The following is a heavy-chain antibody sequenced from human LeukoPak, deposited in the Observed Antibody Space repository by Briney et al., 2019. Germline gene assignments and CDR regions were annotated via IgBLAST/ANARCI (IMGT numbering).Heavy chain of an antibody. D-gene: IGHD3-10*01. CDR1: GFTFSSYA. V-gene: IGHV3-23*01. J-gene: IGHJ4*02. CDR2: IGTVISDK. Sequence: GGSLRLSCAASGFTFSSYAMSWVRQAPGKGLEWVSPIGTVISDKLYADSVKGHFTISRDNSKNTVYLQMNSLRAEDTAVYYCAKQASMVPFEYWGEGSLVTVSS. CDR3: AKQASMVPFEY.